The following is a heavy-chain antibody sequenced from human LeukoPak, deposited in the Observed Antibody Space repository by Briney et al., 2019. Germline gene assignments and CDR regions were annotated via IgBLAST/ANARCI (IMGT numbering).Heavy chain of an antibody. V-gene: IGHV4-59*01. CDR1: GGTISSYC. CDR3: ARSYGDHKYFFDY. D-gene: IGHD4-17*01. Sequence: SETLTLTCTASGGTISSYCRNWVRQPPGKGLEWIGYIFYSGSTNYNPSLKSRVTISVDTSKNQFSLKVNSVTAADTAVYYCARSYGDHKYFFDYWGHGTLVTVSS. CDR2: IFYSGST. J-gene: IGHJ4*01.